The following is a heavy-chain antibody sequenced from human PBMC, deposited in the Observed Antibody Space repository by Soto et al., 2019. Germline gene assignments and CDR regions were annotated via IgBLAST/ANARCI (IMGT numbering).Heavy chain of an antibody. D-gene: IGHD1-26*01. CDR2: ISANNGNT. V-gene: IGHV1-18*01. CDR3: ARVVGALGHWFDP. CDR1: GYTFTSYG. J-gene: IGHJ5*02. Sequence: QVQLVQSGGEVKKPGASVKVSCKASGYTFTSYGISWVRQAPGQGLEWMGRISANNGNTNDAQKLQGRVTMTTDKSTSTAYMERMSLRSDDAALYYCARVVGALGHWFDPWGQGTLVTVSS.